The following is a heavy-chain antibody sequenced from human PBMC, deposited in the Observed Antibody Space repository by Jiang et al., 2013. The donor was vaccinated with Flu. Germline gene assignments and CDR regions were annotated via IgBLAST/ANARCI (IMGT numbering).Heavy chain of an antibody. CDR2: IYSGGST. D-gene: IGHD3-10*01. V-gene: IGHV3-53*01. J-gene: IGHJ4*02. CDR3: ASEDYYGSGSYYLN. CDR1: GFTVSSNY. Sequence: LVESGGGLIQPGGSLRLSCAASGFTVSSNYMSWVRQAPGKGLEWVSVIYSGGSTYYADSVKGRFTISRDNSKNTLYLQMNSLRAEDTAVYYCASEDYYGSGSYYLNWGQGTLVTVSS.